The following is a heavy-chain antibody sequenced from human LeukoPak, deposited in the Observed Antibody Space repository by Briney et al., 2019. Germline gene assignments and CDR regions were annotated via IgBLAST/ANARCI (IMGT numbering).Heavy chain of an antibody. CDR3: ARDSIRQQLYYFDY. Sequence: GGSLRLSCAASGFTFSSYDMHWVRQAPGKGLEWVAFMQYDGSIKYYADSVKGRFTISRDNSKNTLYLQMDSLRADDTAVYFCARDSIRQQLYYFDYWGRGTLVTVSS. CDR1: GFTFSSYD. J-gene: IGHJ4*02. V-gene: IGHV3-30*02. D-gene: IGHD6-13*01. CDR2: MQYDGSIK.